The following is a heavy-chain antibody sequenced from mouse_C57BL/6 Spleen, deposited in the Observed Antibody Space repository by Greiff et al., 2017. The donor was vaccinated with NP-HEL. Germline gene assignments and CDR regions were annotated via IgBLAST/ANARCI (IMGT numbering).Heavy chain of an antibody. Sequence: QVQLQQSGAELVKPGASVKISCKASGYAFSSYWMNWVKQRPGKGLEWIGQIYPGDGDTNYNGKFKGKATLTADKSSSTAYMQLSSLTSEDSAVYFCARENYYGSSSHWYFDVWGTRTTVTVSS. CDR2: IYPGDGDT. CDR3: ARENYYGSSSHWYFDV. CDR1: GYAFSSYW. V-gene: IGHV1-80*01. D-gene: IGHD1-1*01. J-gene: IGHJ1*03.